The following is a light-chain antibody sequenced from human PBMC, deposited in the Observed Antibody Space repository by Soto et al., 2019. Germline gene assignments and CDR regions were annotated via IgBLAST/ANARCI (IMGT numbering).Light chain of an antibody. CDR3: QSYDSSLSVV. CDR2: GNS. J-gene: IGLJ2*01. Sequence: VVTQPPSVSGAPGQRVTISCTGSSSNIGAGYDVHWYQQLPGTVPKILIYGNSNRPSGVPDRFSGSKSGTSASLAITGLQAEDEADYYCQSYDSSLSVVFGGGTTVTVL. V-gene: IGLV1-40*01. CDR1: SSNIGAGYD.